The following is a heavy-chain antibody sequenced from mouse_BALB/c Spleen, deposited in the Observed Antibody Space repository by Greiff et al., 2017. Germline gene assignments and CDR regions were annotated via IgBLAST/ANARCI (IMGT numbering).Heavy chain of an antibody. D-gene: IGHD1-1*01. CDR1: GFNIKDYY. V-gene: IGHV14-4*02. CDR2: IDPENGDT. J-gene: IGHJ2*01. CDR3: NEGYYGSSYYFDD. Sequence: VQLQQSGAELVRSGASVKLSCTASGFNIKDYYMHWVKQRPEQGLEWIGWIDPENGDTEYAPKFQGKATMTADTSSNTAYLQLSSLTSEDTAVYYCNEGYYGSSYYFDDWGQGTTLTVSS.